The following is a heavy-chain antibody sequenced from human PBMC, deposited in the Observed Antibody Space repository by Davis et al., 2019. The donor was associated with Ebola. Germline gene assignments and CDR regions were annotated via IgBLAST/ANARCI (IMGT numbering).Heavy chain of an antibody. D-gene: IGHD3-16*01. V-gene: IGHV3-7*01. CDR2: IKQDGSEK. J-gene: IGHJ4*02. CDR3: AKDWGSCLDY. CDR1: EFMFSSYG. Sequence: GGSLRLSCAASEFMFSSYGMSWVRQAPGKGLEWVAKIKQDGSEKYYVDSVKGRFTISRDNAKNSLHLQMNSLRAEDTAVYYCAKDWGSCLDYWGQGTLVTVSS.